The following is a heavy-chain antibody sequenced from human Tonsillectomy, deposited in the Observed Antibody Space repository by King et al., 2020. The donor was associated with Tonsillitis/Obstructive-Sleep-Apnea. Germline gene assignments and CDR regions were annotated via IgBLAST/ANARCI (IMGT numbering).Heavy chain of an antibody. Sequence: QLVQSGAELKEPGASVKVSCKASGYTFTNYGITGVRQAPGQGLEWMGWVSAYYGNKNYAQKLQDRVTMTTDTSTSTAYMELRSLESDDTAVYYCARGEGGDSYVFVTDFWGQGTLVTVSS. CDR2: VSAYYGNK. CDR1: GYTFTNYG. D-gene: IGHD5-18*01. J-gene: IGHJ4*02. CDR3: ARGEGGDSYVFVTDF. V-gene: IGHV1-18*01.